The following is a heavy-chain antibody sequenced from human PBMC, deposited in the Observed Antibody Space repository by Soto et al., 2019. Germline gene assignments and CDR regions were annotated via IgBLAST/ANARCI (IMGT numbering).Heavy chain of an antibody. J-gene: IGHJ5*02. Sequence: SETLSLTCEVSGGSFNDYQWAWIRQSPEKGLEWIGEVSHTGDTNSKPSLMSRLTMSVDTSKNQFSLKLSSVTSADSAIYFCAGGPDYGDYDAWGQGTLVIVSS. CDR3: AGGPDYGDYDA. V-gene: IGHV4-34*01. CDR2: VSHTGDT. CDR1: GGSFNDYQ. D-gene: IGHD4-17*01.